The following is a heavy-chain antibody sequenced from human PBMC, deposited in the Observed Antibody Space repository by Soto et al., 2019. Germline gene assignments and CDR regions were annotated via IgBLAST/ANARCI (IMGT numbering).Heavy chain of an antibody. D-gene: IGHD3-10*01. V-gene: IGHV4-59*08. CDR2: IYYSGST. J-gene: IGHJ5*02. CDR3: ARALTYYYGSGSHNWFDP. Sequence: SETLSLTCTVSGGSISSYYLSWIRQPPGKGLEWIGYIYYSGSTNYNPSLKSRVTISVDTSKNQFSLKLSSVTAADTAVYYCARALTYYYGSGSHNWFDPWGQGTLVTVS. CDR1: GGSISSYY.